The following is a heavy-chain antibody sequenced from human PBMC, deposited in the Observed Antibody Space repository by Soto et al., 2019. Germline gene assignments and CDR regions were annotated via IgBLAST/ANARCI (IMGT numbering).Heavy chain of an antibody. CDR1: GFTFSSYA. Sequence: GGSLRLSCAASGFTFSSYAMHWVRQAPGKGLEWVAVISYDGSNKYYADSVKGRFTISRDNSKNTLYLQMNSLRAEDTAVYYCARAPYSGSYYLVYWGQGTLVTVSS. CDR3: ARAPYSGSYYLVY. J-gene: IGHJ4*02. CDR2: ISYDGSNK. D-gene: IGHD1-26*01. V-gene: IGHV3-30-3*01.